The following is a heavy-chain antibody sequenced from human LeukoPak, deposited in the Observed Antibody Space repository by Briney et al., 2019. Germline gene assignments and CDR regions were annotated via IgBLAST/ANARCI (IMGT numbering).Heavy chain of an antibody. Sequence: GESLKIPCKGSGYSFTSYWIGWVRQAPGKGLEWVANIRQDGSEKYYVDSVKGRFTISRDNAKNSLYLQMNSLRAEDTAVYYCARDSDLSEWGQGTLVTVSS. CDR1: GYSFTSYW. D-gene: IGHD2/OR15-2a*01. V-gene: IGHV3-7*01. J-gene: IGHJ4*02. CDR2: IRQDGSEK. CDR3: ARDSDLSE.